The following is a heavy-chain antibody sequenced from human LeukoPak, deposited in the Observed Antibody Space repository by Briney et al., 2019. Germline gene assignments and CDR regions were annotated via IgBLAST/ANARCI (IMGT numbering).Heavy chain of an antibody. CDR1: GGTFSSYA. CDR2: IIPIFSTA. V-gene: IGHV1-69*13. CDR3: ASSSTTPYYYYYMDV. J-gene: IGHJ6*03. D-gene: IGHD1-26*01. Sequence: SVKVSCKASGGTFSSYAISWVRQAPGQGLEWMGGIIPIFSTANYAQKFQGRVTITADESTSTAYMELSSLRSEDTAVYYCASSSTTPYYYYYMDVWGKGTTVTVSS.